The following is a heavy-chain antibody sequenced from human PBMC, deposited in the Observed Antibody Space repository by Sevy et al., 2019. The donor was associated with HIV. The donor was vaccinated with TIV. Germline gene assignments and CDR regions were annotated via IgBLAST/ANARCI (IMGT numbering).Heavy chain of an antibody. Sequence: KQSQTLSLTCAISGDSVCTNSAAWNWIRQSPSRGLEWLGRTKYRSKWYNDYATSVKSRITINPDTTKNLFSLQLNSVTPEDTAVYYCARESIAAATFPPYFDFWGQGTLVTVSS. D-gene: IGHD6-25*01. J-gene: IGHJ4*02. CDR2: TKYRSKWYN. CDR1: GDSVCTNSAA. V-gene: IGHV6-1*01. CDR3: ARESIAAATFPPYFDF.